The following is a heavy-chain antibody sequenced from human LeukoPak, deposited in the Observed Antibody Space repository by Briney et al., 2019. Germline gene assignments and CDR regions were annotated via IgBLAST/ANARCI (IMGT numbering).Heavy chain of an antibody. CDR2: ISFDGSNK. V-gene: IGHV3-30*04. CDR1: GFTFSDHA. J-gene: IGHJ5*02. D-gene: IGHD2-15*01. CDR3: ARGYCSGGSCYLDP. Sequence: GGSLRLSCAASGFTFSDHAMHWVRQAPGKGLERVAAISFDGSNKNYADSVKGRFTISRDNPKNTLYLQMNSLRAEDTAVYYCARGYCSGGSCYLDPWGQGTLVTVSS.